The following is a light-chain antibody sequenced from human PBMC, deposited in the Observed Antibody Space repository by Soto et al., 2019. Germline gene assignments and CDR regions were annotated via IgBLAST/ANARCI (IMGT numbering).Light chain of an antibody. J-gene: IGKJ5*01. V-gene: IGKV3-15*01. CDR2: GAS. CDR1: QSVSSN. Sequence: EIVMTQSPATLSVSPGERATLSCMASQSVSSNLAWYQQKPGQAPRLLIYGASTRATGIPARFSGSGSGTELTLIISSLQSEDFAVYSCQQYNNWPPITFGQGTRLEIK. CDR3: QQYNNWPPIT.